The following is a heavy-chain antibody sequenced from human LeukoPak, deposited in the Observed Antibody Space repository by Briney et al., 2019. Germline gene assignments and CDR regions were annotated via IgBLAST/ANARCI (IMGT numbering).Heavy chain of an antibody. J-gene: IGHJ6*02. V-gene: IGHV3-23*01. D-gene: IGHD5-12*01. Sequence: GGSLRLSCAASGFTFSSYAMSWVRRAPGKGLEWVSAISGSGGSTYYADSVKGRFTISRDNSKNTLYLQMNSLRAEDTAVYYCAKDIVATHYYYYGMDVWGQGTTVTVSS. CDR1: GFTFSSYA. CDR2: ISGSGGST. CDR3: AKDIVATHYYYYGMDV.